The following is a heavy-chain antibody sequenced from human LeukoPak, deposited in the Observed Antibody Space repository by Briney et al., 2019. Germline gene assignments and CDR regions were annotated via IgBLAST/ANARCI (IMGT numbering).Heavy chain of an antibody. CDR2: IYYSGST. CDR3: ASEYTSSWYFGFDP. Sequence: SETLSLTCTVSGGSISSSSYYWGWIRQPPGKGLEWIGSIYYSGSTYYNPSLKSRVTISVDTSKNQFSLKLSSVTAADTAVYYCASEYTSSWYFGFDPWGQGTLVTVSS. D-gene: IGHD6-13*01. CDR1: GGSISSSSYY. V-gene: IGHV4-39*07. J-gene: IGHJ5*02.